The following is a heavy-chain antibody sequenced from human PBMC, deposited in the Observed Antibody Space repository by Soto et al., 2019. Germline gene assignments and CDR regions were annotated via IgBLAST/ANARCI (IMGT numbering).Heavy chain of an antibody. Sequence: SQTLSLTCAISGDSVPSNSAAWNWIRQSPSRGLEWLGRTYYRSKWYNDYAVSVKSRITINPDTSKNQFSLQLNSVTPEDTAVYYCARDIYKSSSWFDAFDIWGQGTMVTVSS. CDR3: ARDIYKSSSWFDAFDI. CDR2: TYYRSKWYN. V-gene: IGHV6-1*01. D-gene: IGHD6-13*01. J-gene: IGHJ3*02. CDR1: GDSVPSNSAA.